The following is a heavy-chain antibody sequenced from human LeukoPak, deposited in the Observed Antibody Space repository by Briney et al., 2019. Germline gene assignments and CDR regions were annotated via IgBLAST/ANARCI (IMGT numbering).Heavy chain of an antibody. D-gene: IGHD6-6*01. V-gene: IGHV3-7*03. CDR1: GLTFSIHW. J-gene: IGHJ4*02. CDR2: INQDGSDK. Sequence: PGGSLRLSCAASGLTFSIHWMNWVRQAPGKGLECVANINQDGSDKYYVDSVKGRFTISRDNTKNPLYLQMNSLRAEDTAVYYCAKGEYSSSFLPPPMGYFDYWGQGTLVTVSS. CDR3: AKGEYSSSFLPPPMGYFDY.